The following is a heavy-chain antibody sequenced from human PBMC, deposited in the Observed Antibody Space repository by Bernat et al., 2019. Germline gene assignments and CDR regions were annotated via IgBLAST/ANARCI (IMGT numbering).Heavy chain of an antibody. CDR1: GYTFTSYD. CDR3: ARGRKGTAVAGLIDY. Sequence: QVQLVQSGAEVKKPGASVKVPCKASGYTFTSYDINWVRQATGQGLEWMGWLNPNTGNTGYAQKFQGRVTMTRNTSISTAYMELSSLRSDDTAVYYCARGRKGTAVAGLIDYWGQGTLVTVSS. D-gene: IGHD6-19*01. CDR2: LNPNTGNT. V-gene: IGHV1-8*01. J-gene: IGHJ4*02.